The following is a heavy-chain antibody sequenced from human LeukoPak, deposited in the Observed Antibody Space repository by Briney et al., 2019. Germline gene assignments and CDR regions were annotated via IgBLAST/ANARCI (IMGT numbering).Heavy chain of an antibody. Sequence: PGGSLRLSCAASGSTFSSYSMNWVRQAPGKGLEWVSYISTSSSFINYADSVKGRFTISRDISKNTLYLQMNSLRAEDTAVYYCARRAYNWGAFDIWGQGTMVTVSS. CDR3: ARRAYNWGAFDI. V-gene: IGHV3-21*05. J-gene: IGHJ3*02. CDR2: ISTSSSFI. CDR1: GSTFSSYS. D-gene: IGHD5-24*01.